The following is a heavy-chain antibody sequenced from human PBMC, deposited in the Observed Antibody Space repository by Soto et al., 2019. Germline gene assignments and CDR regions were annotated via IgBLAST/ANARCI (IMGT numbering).Heavy chain of an antibody. CDR1: GGSISSGDYY. V-gene: IGHV4-31*03. CDR2: IYYSGST. D-gene: IGHD4-17*01. CDR3: ARVPLADDYGGNSGENGMDV. J-gene: IGHJ6*02. Sequence: PSETLSLTCTVSGGSISSGDYYWSWIRQHPGKGLEWIGYIYYSGSTYYNPSLKSRVTSSVDTSKNQFSLKLSSVTAADTAVSYCARVPLADDYGGNSGENGMDVWGRRNRVTVSS.